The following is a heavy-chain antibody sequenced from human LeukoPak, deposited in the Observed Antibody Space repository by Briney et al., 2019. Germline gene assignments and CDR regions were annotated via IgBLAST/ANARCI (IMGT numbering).Heavy chain of an antibody. D-gene: IGHD2-15*01. V-gene: IGHV4-61*01. CDR1: GGSISSGSYY. CDR2: IYYSGST. Sequence: PSETLSLTCTVSGGSISSGSYYWSWIRQPPGKGLEWIGYIYYSGSTNYNPSLKSRVTISVDTSKNQFSLKLSSVTAADTAVYYCASSRGGLFGGWGQGTLVTVSS. J-gene: IGHJ4*02. CDR3: ASSRGGLFGG.